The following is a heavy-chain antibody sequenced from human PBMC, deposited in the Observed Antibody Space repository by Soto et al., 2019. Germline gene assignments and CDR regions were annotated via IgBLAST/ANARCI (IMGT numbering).Heavy chain of an antibody. D-gene: IGHD6-13*01. CDR1: GFTLSSYN. J-gene: IGHJ6*02. V-gene: IGHV3-48*02. Sequence: EVQLVESGGGLVQPGGSLRLSCAASGFTLSSYNMNWVRQAPGKGLEWVSYISGSSDTIYYADSVKGRFTISRDNAKNSLYLQMDSLRDEDTAVYYCARDHGGSTWFVGIYYYFGVEVWGQVTTVNVSS. CDR3: ARDHGGSTWFVGIYYYFGVEV. CDR2: ISGSSDTI.